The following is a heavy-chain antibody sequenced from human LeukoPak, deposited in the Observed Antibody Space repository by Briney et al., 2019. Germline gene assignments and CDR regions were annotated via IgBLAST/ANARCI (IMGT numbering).Heavy chain of an antibody. CDR2: IDHSGST. CDR1: GGSFSSYY. V-gene: IGHV4-59*01. J-gene: IGHJ4*02. Sequence: PSETLSLTCTVSGGSFSSYYWTWIRQPPGKGLEWIGYIDHSGSTNYNPSLKSRVSISSDTSKNQFSLELGSVTAADTVVYYCARLKATVSIHAYFDSWGQGTLVTVSS. D-gene: IGHD4-17*01. CDR3: ARLKATVSIHAYFDS.